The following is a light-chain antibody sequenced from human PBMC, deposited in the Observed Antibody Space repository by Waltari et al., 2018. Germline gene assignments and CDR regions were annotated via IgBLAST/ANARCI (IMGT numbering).Light chain of an antibody. J-gene: IGLJ2*01. CDR1: NSDIDPFNY. Sequence: QSALTQPRSVSGSPGQSVTISCTKTNSDIDPFNYVSWYQQHPDKAPKLVIYDVRVRPSGVPDRFSGSRSGNTASLIISGLQPEDEADYYCSSFPGGSLVFGGGTELTVL. V-gene: IGLV2-11*01. CDR3: SSFPGGSLV. CDR2: DVR.